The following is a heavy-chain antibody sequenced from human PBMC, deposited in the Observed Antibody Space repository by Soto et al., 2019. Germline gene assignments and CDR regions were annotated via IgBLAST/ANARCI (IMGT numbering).Heavy chain of an antibody. V-gene: IGHV1-18*01. CDR3: ARCVAVAGTSFLGYHYGVDV. Sequence: ASVKVSCKASGYTFTSYGISWVRQAPGQGLEWMGWISAYNGNTNYAQKLQGRVTMTTDTSTSTAYMELRSLRSDDTAVYYCARCVAVAGTSFLGYHYGVDVWGQGITVNVSS. D-gene: IGHD6-19*01. CDR1: GYTFTSYG. CDR2: ISAYNGNT. J-gene: IGHJ6*02.